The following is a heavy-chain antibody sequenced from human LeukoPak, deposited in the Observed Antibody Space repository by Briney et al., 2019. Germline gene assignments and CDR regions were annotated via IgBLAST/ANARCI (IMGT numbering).Heavy chain of an antibody. V-gene: IGHV3-13*04. Sequence: GGSLRLSCAVSGFTFSSYDMHWVRQATGKGLEWVSAIGTVGAIYYSDSVKGRFTISRENAKNSLYLQMNSLRAGDTAVYYCVGGGYYSESGGVGAFDIWGQGTMVTVSS. CDR1: GFTFSSYD. CDR2: IGTVGAI. J-gene: IGHJ3*02. D-gene: IGHD3-22*01. CDR3: VGGGYYSESGGVGAFDI.